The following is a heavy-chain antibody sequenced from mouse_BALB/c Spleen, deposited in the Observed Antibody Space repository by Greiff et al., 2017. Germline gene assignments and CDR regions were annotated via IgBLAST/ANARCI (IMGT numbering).Heavy chain of an antibody. CDR1: GFSLTSYG. Sequence: VQRVESGPGLVAPSQSLSITCTVSGFSLTSYGVHWVRQPPGKGLEWLGVIWAGGSTNYNSAVMSRLSISKDNSKSQVFLKMNSLQTDDTAMYYCARAYYGNAWFAYWGQGTLVTVSA. V-gene: IGHV2-9*02. J-gene: IGHJ3*01. CDR2: IWAGGST. D-gene: IGHD2-1*01. CDR3: ARAYYGNAWFAY.